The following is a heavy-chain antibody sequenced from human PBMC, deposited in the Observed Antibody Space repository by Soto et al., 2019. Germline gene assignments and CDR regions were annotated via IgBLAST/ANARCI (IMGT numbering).Heavy chain of an antibody. V-gene: IGHV3-30*18. CDR3: GKGGRQWLVTSDFNY. CDR2: VSHDGRNT. D-gene: IGHD6-19*01. J-gene: IGHJ4*02. Sequence: VQLVESGGGVVQPGRSLRLSCAASGFTFSDYAMHWVRQAPGKGLEWVAVVSHDGRNTHYADSVKGRFTISRDSSKNTVSLEMTSLRGEDRADYYCGKGGRQWLVTSDFNYWGQGARVTVSA. CDR1: GFTFSDYA.